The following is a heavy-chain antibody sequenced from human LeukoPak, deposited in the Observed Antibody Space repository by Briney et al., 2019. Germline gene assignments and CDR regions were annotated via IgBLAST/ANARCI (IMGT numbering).Heavy chain of an antibody. CDR1: GFTFDDHA. V-gene: IGHV3-9*01. D-gene: IGHD5-18*01. J-gene: IGHJ4*02. CDR2: ISWNNGTT. CDR3: AKDTRGYSYGCYFDY. Sequence: SLSLSCAASGFTFDDHAIHWVRHPPAQGPEWVSAISWNNGTTRYADSVHARFTNSRDNAKNSLYLQMNSLRADDTALYYCAKDTRGYSYGCYFDYWGQGTLVTVSS.